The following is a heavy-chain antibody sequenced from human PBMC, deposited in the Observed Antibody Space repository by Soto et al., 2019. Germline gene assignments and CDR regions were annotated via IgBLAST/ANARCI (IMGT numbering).Heavy chain of an antibody. CDR2: IYYSRYT. Sequence: QVQLQESGPGLVKPSETLSLTCTVSGGSISSYYWSWIRQPPGKGLEWIGYIYYSRYTNYNPSLKSRVTRSVDTSKSPFSVKLSSVTAADTAVYSWARHLFGSGNWFDPWGQGTLVTVSS. V-gene: IGHV4-59*08. D-gene: IGHD3-10*02. J-gene: IGHJ5*02. CDR3: ARHLFGSGNWFDP. CDR1: GGSISSYY.